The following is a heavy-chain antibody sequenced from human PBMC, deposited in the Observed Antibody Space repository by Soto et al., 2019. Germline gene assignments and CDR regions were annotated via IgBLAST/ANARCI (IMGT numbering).Heavy chain of an antibody. CDR1: GFTFSSYA. CDR3: ARDSTPGAFDI. V-gene: IGHV3-30-3*01. Sequence: QVQLVESGGGVVQPGRSLRLSCAASGFTFSSYAMHWVRQAPGKGLEWVAVISYDGSNKYYADPVKGRFTISRDNSKNTLYLQMNSLRAEDTAVYYCARDSTPGAFDIWGQGTMVTVSS. J-gene: IGHJ3*02. CDR2: ISYDGSNK.